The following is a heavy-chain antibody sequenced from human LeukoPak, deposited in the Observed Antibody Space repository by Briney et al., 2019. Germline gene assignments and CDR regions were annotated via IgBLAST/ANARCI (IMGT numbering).Heavy chain of an antibody. CDR1: GFTFSSYG. D-gene: IGHD3-10*01. V-gene: IGHV3-21*01. CDR3: ARELGSGSHLDYFYGMDV. J-gene: IGHJ6*02. Sequence: GGSLRLSCAASGFTFSSYGMNWVRQAPGKGLEWVSSISSISSYIYYADSVKGRFTVSRGSAKNSLYLRMNSLRAEDTAVYYCARELGSGSHLDYFYGMDVWGQGTTVTVTS. CDR2: ISSISSYI.